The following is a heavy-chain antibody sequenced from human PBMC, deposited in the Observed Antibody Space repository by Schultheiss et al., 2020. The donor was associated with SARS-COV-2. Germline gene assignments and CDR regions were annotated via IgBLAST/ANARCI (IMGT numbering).Heavy chain of an antibody. V-gene: IGHV3-74*01. CDR1: GFTFSDYY. D-gene: IGHD3-3*01. CDR3: ASLIFDSAWSGLGVGAFEI. Sequence: GESLKISCAASGFTFSDYYMSWIRQAPGKGLEWVSRINSDGSSTSYADSVKGRFTISRDNAKNTLYLQMNSLRAEDTAVYYCASLIFDSAWSGLGVGAFEIWVQGTMVTVSS. J-gene: IGHJ3*02. CDR2: INSDGSST.